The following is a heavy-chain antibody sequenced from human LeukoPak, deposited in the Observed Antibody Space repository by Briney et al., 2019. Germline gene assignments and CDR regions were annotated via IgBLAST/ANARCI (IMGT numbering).Heavy chain of an antibody. V-gene: IGHV4-34*01. CDR1: GGSFSGYY. CDR2: INHSGST. CDR3: ARAKALGYCSSTSCYGAYYYYHMDV. D-gene: IGHD2-2*01. J-gene: IGHJ6*03. Sequence: SETLSLTCAVYGGSFSGYYWSWIRQPPGKGLEWIGEINHSGSTNYNPSLKSRVTISVDTSKSQFSLKLSSVTAADTAVYYCARAKALGYCSSTSCYGAYYYYHMDVWGKGTTVTVSS.